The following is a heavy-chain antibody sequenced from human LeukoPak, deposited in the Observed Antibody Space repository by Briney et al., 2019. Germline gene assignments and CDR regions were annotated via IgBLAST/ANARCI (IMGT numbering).Heavy chain of an antibody. J-gene: IGHJ4*02. Sequence: PETPSDTRTVSGGPISSYFWSWIWQPPGKGLEWIGYIYDSGSTNYNPSLKSRVTISVDTSNNQFSLKLSSMTAADTAVYYCARDHYFEKRQVVRGVLGWIYYWGQGTLVTVSS. CDR3: ARDHYFEKRQVVRGVLGWIYY. D-gene: IGHD3-10*01. CDR1: GGPISSYF. V-gene: IGHV4-59*01. CDR2: IYDSGST.